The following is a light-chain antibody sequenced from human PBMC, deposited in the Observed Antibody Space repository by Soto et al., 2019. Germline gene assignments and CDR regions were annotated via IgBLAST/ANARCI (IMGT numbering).Light chain of an antibody. V-gene: IGLV2-14*03. CDR3: SSYTSSSTRV. CDR1: SSDVGAYDY. Sequence: QSALTQPASVSGSPGESITISCTGTSSDVGAYDYVSWYQQHPDKAPKLIIYEVSHRPSGVSNRFSDSKSVNTATLTISGLPADEEDDYYCSSYTSSSTRVFGTGTKLTVL. CDR2: EVS. J-gene: IGLJ1*01.